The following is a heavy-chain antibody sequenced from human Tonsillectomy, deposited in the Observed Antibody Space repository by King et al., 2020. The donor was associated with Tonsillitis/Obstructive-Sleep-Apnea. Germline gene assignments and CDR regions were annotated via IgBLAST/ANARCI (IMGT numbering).Heavy chain of an antibody. V-gene: IGHV3-49*04. CDR1: GFTFGDYA. Sequence: VQLVESGGGLVQPGRSLRLSCTASGFTFGDYAMSWVRQAPGKGLEWVGFIRSKAYGGTTEYGASVKGRFTISRDDSKSIAYLQMNSLKTEDTAVYYCTRVSNNSPYYYYIDVWGHGPPVTVSS. D-gene: IGHD4-23*01. J-gene: IGHJ6*03. CDR2: IRSKAYGGTT. CDR3: TRVSNNSPYYYYIDV.